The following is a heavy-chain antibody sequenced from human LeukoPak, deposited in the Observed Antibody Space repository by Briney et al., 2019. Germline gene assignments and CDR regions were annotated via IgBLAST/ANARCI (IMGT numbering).Heavy chain of an antibody. CDR3: ASPPGAGNSGVEYFDY. CDR2: IYYSGST. V-gene: IGHV4-39*01. J-gene: IGHJ4*02. CDR1: GGSISSSSYY. D-gene: IGHD4-23*01. Sequence: PSETLSLTCTVSGGSISSSSYYWGWIRRPPGKGLEWIGSIYYSGSTYYNPSLKSRVTISVDTSKNQFSLKLSSVTAADTAVYYCASPPGAGNSGVEYFDYWGQGTLVTVSS.